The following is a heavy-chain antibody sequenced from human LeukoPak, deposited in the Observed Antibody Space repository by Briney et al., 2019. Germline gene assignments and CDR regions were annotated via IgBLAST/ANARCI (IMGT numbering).Heavy chain of an antibody. J-gene: IGHJ3*02. D-gene: IGHD3-3*01. CDR2: IIPIFGTA. CDR3: AREGIFGVVIYTGAFDI. CDR1: GGTFSSYA. Sequence: SVKVSCKASGGTFSSYAISWVRQAPGQGLEWMGGIIPIFGTANYAQKFQGRVTITTDESTSTAYMELSSLRSEDTAVYYCAREGIFGVVIYTGAFDIWGQGTMVTVSS. V-gene: IGHV1-69*05.